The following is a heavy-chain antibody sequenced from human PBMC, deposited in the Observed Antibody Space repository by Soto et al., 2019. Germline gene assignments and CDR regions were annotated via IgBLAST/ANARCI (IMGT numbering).Heavy chain of an antibody. CDR1: GYTFTSYA. CDR3: ARDIFDYYYGMDV. J-gene: IGHJ6*02. D-gene: IGHD3-9*01. V-gene: IGHV1-69*13. Sequence: SVKVSCKASGYTFTSYAISWVRQAPGQGLEWMGGIIPIFGTANYAQKFQGRVTITADESTSTAYMELSSLRSEDTAVYYCARDIFDYYYGMDVWGQGTKVSVSS. CDR2: IIPIFGTA.